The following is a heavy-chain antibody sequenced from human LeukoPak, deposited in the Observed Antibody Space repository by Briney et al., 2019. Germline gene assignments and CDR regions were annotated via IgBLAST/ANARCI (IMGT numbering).Heavy chain of an antibody. Sequence: PGGSLRLSCAASGFTFSSYGMHWVRQAPGKGLEWVAFIRYDGSNKYYADSVKGRFTISRDNSKNTLYLQMNSLRAEDTAVYYCARGRFNVGWFDPWGQGTLVTVSS. CDR2: IRYDGSNK. J-gene: IGHJ5*02. CDR3: ARGRFNVGWFDP. D-gene: IGHD2-15*01. CDR1: GFTFSSYG. V-gene: IGHV3-30*02.